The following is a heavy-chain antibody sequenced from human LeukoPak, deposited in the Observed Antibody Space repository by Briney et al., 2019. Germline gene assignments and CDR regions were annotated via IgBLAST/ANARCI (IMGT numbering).Heavy chain of an antibody. CDR3: ARVDGVGGTAWDY. Sequence: GASVTVSCKASGYTFTGYYMHWVRQAPGRGLEGMGWINPNSGGTNYAQKFQGRVTMTRDTSISTAYMELSRLRSDDTAVYYCARVDGVGGTAWDYWGQGTLVTVSS. V-gene: IGHV1-2*02. J-gene: IGHJ4*02. CDR2: INPNSGGT. CDR1: GYTFTGYY. D-gene: IGHD2-15*01.